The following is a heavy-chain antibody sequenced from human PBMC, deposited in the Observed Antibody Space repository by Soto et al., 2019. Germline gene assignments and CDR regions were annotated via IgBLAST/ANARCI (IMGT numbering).Heavy chain of an antibody. J-gene: IGHJ4*02. CDR1: GYTFTSYD. CDR2: MNPNSGNT. V-gene: IGHV1-8*01. D-gene: IGHD3-22*01. CDR3: ASVRTYDSSGYYYSPHFDY. Sequence: QVQLVQSGAEVKKPGASVKVSCKASGYTFTSYDINWVRQATGQGLEWMGWMNPNSGNTGYAQKFQGRVTMTRNTXXSXAXXELSSLRAEDTAVYYCASVRTYDSSGYYYSPHFDYWGQGTLVTVSS.